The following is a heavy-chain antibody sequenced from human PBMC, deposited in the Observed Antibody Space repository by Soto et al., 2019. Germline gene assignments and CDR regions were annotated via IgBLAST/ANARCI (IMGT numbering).Heavy chain of an antibody. CDR1: GFTFSSYT. D-gene: IGHD2-8*01. Sequence: QVQLVESGGGVVQPGGSLRLSCAASGFTFSSYTMHWVRQAPGKGLEWVAVITSDGNSRLYADSVKGRFSIARDTSKDTLYLQMSSLRPEDTAVYYCARALIPYCSRNSCRYFDYWGQGTLVTVSS. CDR3: ARALIPYCSRNSCRYFDY. J-gene: IGHJ4*02. CDR2: ITSDGNSR. V-gene: IGHV3-30-3*01.